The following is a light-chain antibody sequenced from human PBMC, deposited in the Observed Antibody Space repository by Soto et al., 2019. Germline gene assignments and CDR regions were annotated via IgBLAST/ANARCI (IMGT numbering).Light chain of an antibody. CDR3: QQSYSTLT. V-gene: IGKV1-39*01. CDR1: QSISSY. J-gene: IGKJ3*01. Sequence: DIQMTQSPSSLSACVGDRVTITCRASQSISSYLNWYQQKPGKAPKLLIYAASSLQSGVPSRFSGSGSGTAFTLTISSLQPEDFATYYCQQSYSTLTFGPGTKVDIK. CDR2: AAS.